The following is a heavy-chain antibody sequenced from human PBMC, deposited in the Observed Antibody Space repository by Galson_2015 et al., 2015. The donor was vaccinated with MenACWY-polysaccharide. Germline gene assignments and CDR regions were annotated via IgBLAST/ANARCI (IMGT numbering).Heavy chain of an antibody. CDR2: VKPSGGHP. V-gene: IGHV1-46*01. Sequence: SVKVSCKASGYTFTGNFIHWVRQAPGLGLEWMGVVKPSGGHPIQEQKFQGRVTMTSDTSTSTVYTEVRSLGSDDTAIYYCARAAYCTHYCYYYYYMDVWGKGTTVTVSS. J-gene: IGHJ6*03. CDR1: GYTFTGNF. D-gene: IGHD2-8*01. CDR3: ARAAYCTHYCYYYYYMDV.